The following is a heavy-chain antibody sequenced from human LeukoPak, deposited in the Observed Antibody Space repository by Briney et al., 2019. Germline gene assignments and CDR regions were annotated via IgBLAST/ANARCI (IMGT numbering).Heavy chain of an antibody. CDR2: INHSGST. CDR3: ARDRLAAAGTEAYYYYYYGMDV. V-gene: IGHV4-34*01. D-gene: IGHD6-13*01. CDR1: GGSFSGYY. Sequence: SETLSLTCAVYGGSFSGYYWSWIRQPPGKGLEWIGEINHSGSTNYNPSLKSRVTISVDTSKNQFSLKLSSVTAADTAVYYCARDRLAAAGTEAYYYYYYGMDVWGQGTTVTVSS. J-gene: IGHJ6*02.